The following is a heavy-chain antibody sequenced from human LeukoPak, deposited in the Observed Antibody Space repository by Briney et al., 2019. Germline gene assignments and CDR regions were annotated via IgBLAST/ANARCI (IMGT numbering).Heavy chain of an antibody. D-gene: IGHD5-18*01. J-gene: IGHJ4*02. CDR3: ARDPGYDYGLDY. CDR2: ISSSGSTI. V-gene: IGHV3-48*03. Sequence: GGSLRLSCAASGFTFSSYEMNWVRQAPGKGLEWVSYISSSGSTIYYADSVKGRFTISRDNAKNSLYLQMNSLRAEDTAVYYCARDPGYDYGLDYWGQGSLVIVSS. CDR1: GFTFSSYE.